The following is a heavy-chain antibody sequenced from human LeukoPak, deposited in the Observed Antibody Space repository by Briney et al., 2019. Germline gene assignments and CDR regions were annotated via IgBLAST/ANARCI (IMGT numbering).Heavy chain of an antibody. CDR3: ARLLVYYYGSGSYVPDY. V-gene: IGHV4-30-4*01. Sequence: PSETLSLTCTVSGGSISSGDYYWSWIRQPPGKGLEWIGYIYYSGSTYYNPSLKGRVTISVDTSKNQSSLKLSSVTAADTAVYYCARLLVYYYGSGSYVPDYWGQGTLVTVSS. D-gene: IGHD3-10*01. CDR1: GGSISSGDYY. CDR2: IYYSGST. J-gene: IGHJ4*02.